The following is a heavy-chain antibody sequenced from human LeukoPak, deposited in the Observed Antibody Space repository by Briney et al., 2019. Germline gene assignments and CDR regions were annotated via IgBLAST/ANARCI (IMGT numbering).Heavy chain of an antibody. D-gene: IGHD3-10*01. V-gene: IGHV1-46*01. CDR2: INPSGGST. CDR3: SLLWFGGRGDY. CDR1: GYTFTSYY. J-gene: IGHJ4*02. Sequence: GASVKVSCKASGYTFTSYYMYWVRQAPGQGLEWMGIINPSGGSTRYAQNFQGRITMTRDTSTSTVYMVLSSLRSEDTAVYYCSLLWFGGRGDYWGQGTLVTVSS.